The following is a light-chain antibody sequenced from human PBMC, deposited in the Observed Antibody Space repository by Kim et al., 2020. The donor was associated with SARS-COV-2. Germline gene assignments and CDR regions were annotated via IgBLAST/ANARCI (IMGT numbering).Light chain of an antibody. CDR3: QQYHKWRT. CDR1: QTVRDN. CDR2: AAS. Sequence: SVSPGDRVTLSCRANQTVRDNLAWFQQKPGQAPSLLIFAASTRAPDIPARFSGSGSGTDFTLTISSLQSEDFAVYYCQQYHKWRTFGQGTKVDIK. J-gene: IGKJ1*01. V-gene: IGKV3-15*01.